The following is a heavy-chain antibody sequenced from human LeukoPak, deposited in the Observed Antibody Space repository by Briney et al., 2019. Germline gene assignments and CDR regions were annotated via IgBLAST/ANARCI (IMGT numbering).Heavy chain of an antibody. D-gene: IGHD3-22*01. CDR2: IYYSGST. CDR1: GGSTSSSSYY. J-gene: IGHJ4*02. Sequence: PSETLSLTCTVSGGSTSSSSYYWGWIRQPPGKGLEWIVSIYYSGSTYYNPALKSRVTISVDTYKTQFSLKLSSVTAADTAVYYCARRATMIVANLYYVDYCGQGTLVTVSS. V-gene: IGHV4-39*01. CDR3: ARRATMIVANLYYVDY.